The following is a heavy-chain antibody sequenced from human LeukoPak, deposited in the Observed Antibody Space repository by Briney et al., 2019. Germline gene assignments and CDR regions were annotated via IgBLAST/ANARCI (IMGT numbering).Heavy chain of an antibody. Sequence: GGSLRLSCAASGFTFSSYVMSWVRQAPGKGLEWVSAISGSGGSISYADSVKGRFTISRDNSKNTLYLQMNSLRAEDTAVYYCAKSNIVATNLFDWGQGTLVTVSS. D-gene: IGHD5-12*01. CDR2: ISGSGGSI. CDR1: GFTFSSYV. J-gene: IGHJ4*02. CDR3: AKSNIVATNLFD. V-gene: IGHV3-23*01.